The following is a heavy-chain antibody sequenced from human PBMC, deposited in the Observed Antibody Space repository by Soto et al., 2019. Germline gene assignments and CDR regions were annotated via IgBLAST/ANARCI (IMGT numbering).Heavy chain of an antibody. D-gene: IGHD4-17*01. J-gene: IGHJ4*02. CDR1: GGSISSYY. Sequence: ETLSLTCTVSGGSISSYYWSWIRQPPGKGLEWIGYIYYSGSTNYNPSLKSRVTISVDTSKNQFSLKLSSVTAADTAVYYCARVVADYDSDYFDYWGQGTLVTVSS. CDR3: ARVVADYDSDYFDY. V-gene: IGHV4-59*01. CDR2: IYYSGST.